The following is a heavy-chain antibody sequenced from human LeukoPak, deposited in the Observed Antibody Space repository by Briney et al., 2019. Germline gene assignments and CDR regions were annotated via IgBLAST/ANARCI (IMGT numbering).Heavy chain of an antibody. Sequence: PGGSKRLSCAASGFTFSSYWMSWVRQAPGKGLEWVANIKQDGSEKYYVDSVKGRFTISRDNAKNSLYLQMNSLRAEDTAVYYCARTRDRCSSTSCYKGPFDYWGQGTLVTVSS. CDR2: IKQDGSEK. CDR3: ARTRDRCSSTSCYKGPFDY. D-gene: IGHD2-2*02. V-gene: IGHV3-7*01. CDR1: GFTFSSYW. J-gene: IGHJ4*02.